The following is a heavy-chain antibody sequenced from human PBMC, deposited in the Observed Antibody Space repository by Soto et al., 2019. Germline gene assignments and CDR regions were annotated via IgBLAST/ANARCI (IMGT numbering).Heavy chain of an antibody. CDR3: ARGTGDPYYYGIDV. Sequence: QVQLQESGPGLVKPSETLSLTCTVSGGSISSYYWSWIRQPPGKGLEWIGYIYYSGSTNYNPSLKSRVTISVDTSKNQFSLKLSSVTAADTAVYYCARGTGDPYYYGIDVWGQGTTVTVSS. CDR2: IYYSGST. J-gene: IGHJ6*02. V-gene: IGHV4-59*08. CDR1: GGSISSYY. D-gene: IGHD7-27*01.